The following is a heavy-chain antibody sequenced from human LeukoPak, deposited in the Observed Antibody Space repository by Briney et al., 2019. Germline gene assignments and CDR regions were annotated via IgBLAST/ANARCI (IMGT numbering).Heavy chain of an antibody. V-gene: IGHV5-51*01. Sequence: GESLQISCKGSGYSFTTYWIGWVRQMPGKGLEWMGIIYPGDSDTRYSPSFQGQVTISADKSISTAYLQWSSLKASDTAMYYCARRLVGAANWFDPWGQGTLVTVSS. D-gene: IGHD1-26*01. CDR1: GYSFTTYW. CDR3: ARRLVGAANWFDP. CDR2: IYPGDSDT. J-gene: IGHJ5*02.